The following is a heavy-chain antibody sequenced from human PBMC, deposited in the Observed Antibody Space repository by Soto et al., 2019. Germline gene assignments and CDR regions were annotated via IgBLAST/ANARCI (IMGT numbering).Heavy chain of an antibody. CDR3: ASKRYDSSGYYYWFLDY. J-gene: IGHJ4*02. D-gene: IGHD3-22*01. V-gene: IGHV1-69*06. CDR2: IIPIFGTA. CDR1: GGTFSSYA. Sequence: GASVKVSCKASGGTFSSYAISWVRQAPGQGLEWMGGIIPIFGTANYAQKFQGRVTITADKSTSTAYMELSSLRSEDTAVYYCASKRYDSSGYYYWFLDYWRQGTLVTVYS.